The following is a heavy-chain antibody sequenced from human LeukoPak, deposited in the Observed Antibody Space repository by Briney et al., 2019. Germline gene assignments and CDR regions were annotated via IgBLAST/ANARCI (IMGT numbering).Heavy chain of an antibody. CDR3: ARGNYDHYGSGRGGNWFDP. CDR2: INHSGST. V-gene: IGHV4-34*01. D-gene: IGHD3-10*01. J-gene: IGHJ5*02. Sequence: SETLSLTCAVYGGSFSGYYWSWIRQPPGKGLEWIGEINHSGSTNYNPSLKSRVTISVDTSKNQFSLKLSSVTAADTAVYYCARGNYDHYGSGRGGNWFDPWGQGTLVTVSS. CDR1: GGSFSGYY.